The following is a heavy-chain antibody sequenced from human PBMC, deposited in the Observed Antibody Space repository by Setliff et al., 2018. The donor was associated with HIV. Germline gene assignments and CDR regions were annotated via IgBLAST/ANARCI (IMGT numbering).Heavy chain of an antibody. J-gene: IGHJ3*02. CDR1: GGSISRYY. D-gene: IGHD1-26*01. Sequence: PSETLSLTCTVSGGSISRYYWSWIRQPAGKGLEWIGRIYPSGNINYNPSLKSRVTISVDTSKNQFSLKLSSVTAADTAVYYCARGPGELGAFDIWGQGTMVTVS. CDR3: ARGPGELGAFDI. CDR2: IYPSGNI. V-gene: IGHV4-4*07.